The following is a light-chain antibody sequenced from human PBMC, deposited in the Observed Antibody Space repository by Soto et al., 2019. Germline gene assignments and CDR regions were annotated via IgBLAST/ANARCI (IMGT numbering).Light chain of an antibody. CDR3: QHDGTT. V-gene: IGKV3-20*01. CDR2: RAS. J-gene: IGKJ1*01. Sequence: IVLTQSPGTLSLFPGESATLYCRVSQSVSSATVAWYQQRPGQAPRLLFYRASSSATGVPDRFSGGGSGTDFTLTISRLEPEDRGVYYCQHDGTTFGPGTKVDIK. CDR1: QSVSSAT.